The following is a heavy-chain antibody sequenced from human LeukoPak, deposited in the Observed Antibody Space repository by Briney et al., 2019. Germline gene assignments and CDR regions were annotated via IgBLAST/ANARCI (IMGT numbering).Heavy chain of an antibody. D-gene: IGHD6-19*01. J-gene: IGHJ3*02. V-gene: IGHV5-51*01. CDR3: ARQTKRGYSSGWSDAFDI. CDR2: IYPGASDI. Sequence: GEALKISCKTSGYSFSNFWIGWARQMPGKGLEWMGIIYPGASDIRYSPSFQGQVTISADKSTTNAYLQWSSLKASDTAMYFCARQTKRGYSSGWSDAFDIWGQGTMVTVSS. CDR1: GYSFSNFW.